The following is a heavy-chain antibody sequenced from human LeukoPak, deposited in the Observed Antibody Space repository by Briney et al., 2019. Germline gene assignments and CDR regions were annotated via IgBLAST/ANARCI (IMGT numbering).Heavy chain of an antibody. V-gene: IGHV3-66*01. CDR1: RFTVSNNH. D-gene: IGHD6-19*01. J-gene: IGHJ4*02. CDR3: ARASRWLAFDN. Sequence: GGSLRLSCVASRFTVSNNHMNWVRQAPGKGLEWVSVIYNGDNIYYADSVQGRFTISKDNSKNTLYLQMNSLRPEDTAVYFCARASRWLAFDNWGQGTLVTVSS. CDR2: IYNGDNI.